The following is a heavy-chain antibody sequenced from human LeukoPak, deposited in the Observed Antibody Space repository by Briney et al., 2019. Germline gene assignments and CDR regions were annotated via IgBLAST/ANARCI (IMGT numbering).Heavy chain of an antibody. D-gene: IGHD6-13*01. J-gene: IGHJ6*03. CDR1: GFALSKYW. CDR3: LAGYYYYYMDV. V-gene: IGHV3-74*01. CDR2: INTHGSST. Sequence: GGSLSLSCAASGFALSKYWLDWVRQAPGEGREWVARINTHGSSTNYADSVKGRFTISRDNAKNTLYLEMTSLSAEDTAVYYALAGYYYYYMDVWGKGTTVTVSS.